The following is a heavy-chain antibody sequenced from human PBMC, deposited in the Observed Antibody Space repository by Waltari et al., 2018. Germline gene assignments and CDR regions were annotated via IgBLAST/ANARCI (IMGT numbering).Heavy chain of an antibody. J-gene: IGHJ6*02. Sequence: QVQLQQWGAGLLKPSETLSLTCAVYGGSFSGYSWSWIRQPPGRGRGGRWEINHSGSTNYNPSLKSRVTISVDTSKNQFSLKLSSVTAADTAVYYCARERYCSGGSCYNRSYYYYYGMDVWGQGTTVTVSS. D-gene: IGHD2-15*01. CDR1: GGSFSGYS. CDR3: ARERYCSGGSCYNRSYYYYYGMDV. CDR2: INHSGST. V-gene: IGHV4-34*01.